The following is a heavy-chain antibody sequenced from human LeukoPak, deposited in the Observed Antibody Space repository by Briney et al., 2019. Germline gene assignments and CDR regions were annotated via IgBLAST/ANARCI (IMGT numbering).Heavy chain of an antibody. CDR3: ARERLFYYSNYLFDY. Sequence: NPSETLSLTCTVSGGSISSYYWSWIRQPAGKGLEWIGRIYTSGSTNFNPSLKSRVTMSVDTSKNQFSLKLSSVTAADTAVYYCARERLFYYSNYLFDYWGQGTLVTVSS. V-gene: IGHV4-4*07. J-gene: IGHJ4*02. CDR1: GGSISSYY. CDR2: IYTSGST. D-gene: IGHD4-11*01.